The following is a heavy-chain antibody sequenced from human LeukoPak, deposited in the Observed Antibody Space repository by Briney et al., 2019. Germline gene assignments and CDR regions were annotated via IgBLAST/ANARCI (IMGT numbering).Heavy chain of an antibody. CDR3: AKLVAATNPNDY. CDR2: ISYDGSNK. CDR1: GFTFSSYA. Sequence: SGGSLGLSCAASGFTFSSYAMHWVRQAPGKGLEWVAVISYDGSNKYYADSVKGRFTISRDNSKNTLYLQMNSLRAEDTAVYYCAKLVAATNPNDYWGQGTLVTVSS. J-gene: IGHJ4*02. D-gene: IGHD2-15*01. V-gene: IGHV3-30-3*02.